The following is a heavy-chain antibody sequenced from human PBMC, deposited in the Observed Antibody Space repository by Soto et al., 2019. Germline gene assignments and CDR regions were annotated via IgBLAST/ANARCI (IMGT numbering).Heavy chain of an antibody. CDR1: GFTFSSYG. V-gene: IGHV3-33*01. Sequence: QVQLVESGGGVVQPGRSLRLSCAASGFTFSSYGMHWVRQAPGKGLEWVAVIWYDGSNKYYADSVKGRFTISRDNSKNTLYLQMNSLSAEDTAVYYCARKAREAAGSRGYYFDYWGQGTLVTVSS. D-gene: IGHD6-13*01. CDR2: IWYDGSNK. CDR3: ARKAREAAGSRGYYFDY. J-gene: IGHJ4*02.